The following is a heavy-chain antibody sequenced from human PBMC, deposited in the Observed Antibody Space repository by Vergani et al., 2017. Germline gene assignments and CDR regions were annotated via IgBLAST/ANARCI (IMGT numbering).Heavy chain of an antibody. CDR3: ARGRGYCSSTSGYQDY. Sequence: QVQLQQWGAGLLKPSETLSLTCAVYVGSFSGYYWSSIRQPPGKGLECIGEINHSGSTNYTPSLKSRVTISGDTSKNQFSLKLSSVTAADTAVYYCARGRGYCSSTSGYQDYWGQGTLVTVSS. D-gene: IGHD2-2*01. CDR1: VGSFSGYY. V-gene: IGHV4-34*01. CDR2: INHSGST. J-gene: IGHJ4*02.